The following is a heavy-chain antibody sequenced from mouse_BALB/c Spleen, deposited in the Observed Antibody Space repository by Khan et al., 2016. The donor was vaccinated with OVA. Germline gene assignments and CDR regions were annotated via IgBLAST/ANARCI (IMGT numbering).Heavy chain of an antibody. Sequence: LQQSGPELVKPGASVKVSCKASGYSFTDYNMFWVKQSHGKGLEWIGYIDPYNGGTSYNQKFRGKATLTVDKSSSTAFLHLSSLTSEDSAVFYCARTDYYGSSYYIDYWGQGTTLTVSS. J-gene: IGHJ2*01. CDR1: GYSFTDYN. V-gene: IGHV1S135*01. CDR2: IDPYNGGT. CDR3: ARTDYYGSSYYIDY. D-gene: IGHD1-1*01.